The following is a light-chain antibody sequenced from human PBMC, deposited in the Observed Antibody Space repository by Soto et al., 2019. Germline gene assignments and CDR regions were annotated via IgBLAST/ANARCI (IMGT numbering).Light chain of an antibody. CDR1: QTVSRY. CDR3: QQTYSNLWT. Sequence: DIQLTQSPSSLSASVGDTVTITCRASQTVSRYLNWYQQKSGTAPKLLIYPASTLHTGVPSRFSGRGSGTDFTLTINNLQREDFADYFCQQTYSNLWTFGQGTKVEIK. CDR2: PAS. J-gene: IGKJ1*01. V-gene: IGKV1-39*01.